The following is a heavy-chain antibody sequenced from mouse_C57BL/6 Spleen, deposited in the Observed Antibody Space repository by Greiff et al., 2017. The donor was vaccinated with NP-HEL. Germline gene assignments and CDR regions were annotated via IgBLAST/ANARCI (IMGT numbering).Heavy chain of an antibody. Sequence: EVQLVESEGGLVQPGSSMKLSCTASGFTFSDYYMAWVRQVPEKGLEWVANINYDGSSTYYLDSLKSRFIISRDNAKNILYLQMSSLKSEDTATYYCARDGTAQAFDYWGQGTTLTVSS. CDR2: INYDGSST. J-gene: IGHJ2*01. CDR3: ARDGTAQAFDY. CDR1: GFTFSDYY. V-gene: IGHV5-16*01. D-gene: IGHD3-2*02.